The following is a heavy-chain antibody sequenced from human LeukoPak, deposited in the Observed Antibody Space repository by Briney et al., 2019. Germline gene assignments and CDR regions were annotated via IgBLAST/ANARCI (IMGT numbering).Heavy chain of an antibody. Sequence: SSETLSLTCAVYGGSFSGYYWSWIRQPPGKGLEWIGEINHSGSTHYNPSLKSRVTISVDTSKNQFSLKLSSVTAADTAVYYCARSPVLRYFDWLLPPHDAFDIWCQGTMVTVSS. J-gene: IGHJ3*02. CDR1: GGSFSGYY. V-gene: IGHV4-34*01. CDR3: ARSPVLRYFDWLLPPHDAFDI. D-gene: IGHD3-9*01. CDR2: INHSGST.